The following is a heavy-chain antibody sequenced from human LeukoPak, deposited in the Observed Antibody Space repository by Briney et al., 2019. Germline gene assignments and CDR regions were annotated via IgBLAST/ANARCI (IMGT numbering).Heavy chain of an antibody. CDR1: GFTFSSYW. CDR2: IKQDGSEK. D-gene: IGHD3-16*01. CDR3: AREIGLDYFDY. Sequence: GGSLRLSCAASGFTFSSYWMSWVRQAPGKGLEWVANIKQDGSEKYYVDSVRGRFTISRDNAKNSLYLQMNSLRAEDTAVYYCAREIGLDYFDYWGQGTLVTVSS. J-gene: IGHJ4*02. V-gene: IGHV3-7*01.